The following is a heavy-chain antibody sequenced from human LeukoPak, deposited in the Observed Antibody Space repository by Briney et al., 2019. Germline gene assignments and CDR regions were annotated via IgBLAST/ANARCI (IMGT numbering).Heavy chain of an antibody. V-gene: IGHV4-59*01. CDR1: GGSISSYY. CDR3: ATTGTHYSNLNDAFDI. Sequence: SETLSLTCTVSGGSISSYYWSWIRQPPGKGLEWIGYIYYSGSTNYNPSLKSRVTISVDTSKNQFSLKLSSVTAADTAVYYCATTGTHYSNLNDAFDIWGQGTMVTVSS. CDR2: IYYSGST. J-gene: IGHJ3*02. D-gene: IGHD4-11*01.